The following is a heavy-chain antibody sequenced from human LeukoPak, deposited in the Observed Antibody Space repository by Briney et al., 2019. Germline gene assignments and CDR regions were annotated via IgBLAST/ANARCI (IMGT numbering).Heavy chain of an antibody. CDR3: ARDPNSSGDY. CDR2: ISYDGSNK. Sequence: GGSLRLSCAASGFTFSNYAMHWVRQAPGKGLEWVAVISYDGSNKYYVDSVKGRFTISRDNSKNTLYLQMNSLRAEDTAEYYCARDPNSSGDYWGQGTLVTVSS. V-gene: IGHV3-30*03. CDR1: GFTFSNYA. D-gene: IGHD6-19*01. J-gene: IGHJ4*02.